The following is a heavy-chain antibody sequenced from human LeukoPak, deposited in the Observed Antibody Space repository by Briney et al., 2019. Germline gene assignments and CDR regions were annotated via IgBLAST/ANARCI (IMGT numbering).Heavy chain of an antibody. V-gene: IGHV4-59*01. D-gene: IGHD2-15*01. CDR3: ARVGGYCSGDSCLNWFDP. J-gene: IGHJ5*02. CDR2: IYYSGST. CDR1: GGSISSYY. Sequence: SETLSLTCTVSGGSISSYYWSWIRQPPGKGLEWIGYIYYSGSTNYNPSLKSRVTISVDTSKNQFSLKLSSVTAADTAVYYCARVGGYCSGDSCLNWFDPWGQGTLVTVSS.